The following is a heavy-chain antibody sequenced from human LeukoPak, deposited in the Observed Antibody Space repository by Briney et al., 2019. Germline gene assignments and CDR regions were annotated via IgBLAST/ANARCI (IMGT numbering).Heavy chain of an antibody. J-gene: IGHJ3*02. D-gene: IGHD3-22*01. Sequence: ASVKVSCKASGYTFTSYGISWVRQAPGQGLERMGWISAYNGNTNYAQKLQGRVTMTTDTSTSTAYMELRSLRSDDTAVYYCARVDPDYYDGSGPGGAFDIWGQGTMVTVSS. CDR2: ISAYNGNT. V-gene: IGHV1-18*01. CDR3: ARVDPDYYDGSGPGGAFDI. CDR1: GYTFTSYG.